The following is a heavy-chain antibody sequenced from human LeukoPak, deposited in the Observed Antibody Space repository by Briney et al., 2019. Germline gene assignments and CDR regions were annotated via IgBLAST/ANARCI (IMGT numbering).Heavy chain of an antibody. CDR3: ARGVGRLRYCSSTSCSHDH. J-gene: IGHJ4*02. Sequence: SETLSLTCAVYGGSFSGYYWSWIRQPPGKGLEWIGEINHGGSTNYNPSLKSRVTISVDTSKNQFSLKLSSVTAADTAVYYCARGVGRLRYCSSTSCSHDHWGQGTLVTVSS. V-gene: IGHV4-34*01. CDR1: GGSFSGYY. D-gene: IGHD2-2*01. CDR2: INHGGST.